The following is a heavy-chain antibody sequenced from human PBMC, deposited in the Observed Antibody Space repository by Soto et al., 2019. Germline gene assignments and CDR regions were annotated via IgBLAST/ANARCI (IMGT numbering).Heavy chain of an antibody. Sequence: QVQLMESGGNVVQPGGSLRLSCSASGFTFSIYAIHWVRQAPGKGLQWVAVMSYDGRKKYYTDSVMGRCTISRNNSKNSLFLQMDNLSAEHAGLYISACVSHFTPVFHAANGGGDAWLDIWGQGTLVTVSS. V-gene: IGHV3-30*10. CDR1: GFTFSIYA. J-gene: IGHJ1*01. D-gene: IGHD2-8*01. CDR3: ACVSHFTPVFHAANGGGDAWLDI. CDR2: MSYDGRKK.